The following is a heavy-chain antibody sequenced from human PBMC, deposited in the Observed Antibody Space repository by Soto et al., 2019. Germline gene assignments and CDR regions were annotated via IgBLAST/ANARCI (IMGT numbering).Heavy chain of an antibody. CDR2: IDPSDSYT. D-gene: IGHD1-26*01. J-gene: IGHJ6*04. Sequence: PGESLKISCKGSGYSFTSYWISWVRQMPGKGLEWMGRIDPSDSYTNYSPSFQGHVTISADKSISTAYLQWSSLKASDTAMYYCASSGSYSNYYYYGMDVWGKGTTVTVSS. CDR1: GYSFTSYW. V-gene: IGHV5-10-1*01. CDR3: ASSGSYSNYYYYGMDV.